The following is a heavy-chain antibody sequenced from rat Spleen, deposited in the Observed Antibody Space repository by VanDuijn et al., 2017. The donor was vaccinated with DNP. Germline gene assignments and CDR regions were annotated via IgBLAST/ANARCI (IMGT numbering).Heavy chain of an antibody. D-gene: IGHD5-1*01. CDR2: VSNAGST. V-gene: IGHV3-3*01. CDR1: GFSITNNFK. Sequence: EVLLQESGPGLVTPSQSLSLTCSVTGFSITNNFKWSWIRKFPGNKLEWMGYVSNAGSTHYNPSLKSRISITPDTSKNLLFLQVNSVDTEDTATYYCAIQLGVFDYWDQGVMVTVSS. CDR3: AIQLGVFDY. J-gene: IGHJ2*01.